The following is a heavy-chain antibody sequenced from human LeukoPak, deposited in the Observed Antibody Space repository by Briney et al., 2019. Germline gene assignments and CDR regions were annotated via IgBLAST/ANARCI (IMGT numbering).Heavy chain of an antibody. CDR2: INPSGGST. V-gene: IGHV1-46*01. J-gene: IGHJ6*03. CDR1: GYSFTSYY. Sequence: GASVKVSCKASGYSFTSYYMHWVRQAPGQGLEWMGIINPSGGSTSYAQKFQGRVTMTRDMSTSTAYMELSRLRHDDTAVYYCARRGSIYYYYMDVWGKGTKVTISS. D-gene: IGHD1-26*01. CDR3: ARRGSIYYYYMDV.